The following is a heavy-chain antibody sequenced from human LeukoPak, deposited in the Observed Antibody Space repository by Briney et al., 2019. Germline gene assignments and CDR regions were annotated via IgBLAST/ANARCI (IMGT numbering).Heavy chain of an antibody. Sequence: ASVKVSCKASGYDFIGYHMHWVRQAPGQGLEWMGWINPNSGGTNYAQKFQGRVTMTRDTSVSTAYMELSGLRSDDTAVYYCARGAAWRYCRGGRCFAPGYWGQGTLVTVSS. V-gene: IGHV1-2*02. D-gene: IGHD2-15*01. CDR2: INPNSGGT. CDR1: GYDFIGYH. J-gene: IGHJ4*02. CDR3: ARGAAWRYCRGGRCFAPGY.